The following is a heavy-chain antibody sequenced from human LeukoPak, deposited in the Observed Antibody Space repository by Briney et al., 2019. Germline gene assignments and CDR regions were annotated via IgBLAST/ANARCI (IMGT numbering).Heavy chain of an antibody. J-gene: IGHJ4*02. V-gene: IGHV3-11*04. D-gene: IGHD6-13*01. CDR2: ISSASNMI. Sequence: GGSLRLSCAASGFSFSDSYMSWIRQAPGKGLEWISYISSASNMIYYAESVKGRFTISRDNAKNSLYLQMNSLRAEDTAVYYCATASGSWYRYYFDSWGQGILVTVSS. CDR3: ATASGSWYRYYFDS. CDR1: GFSFSDSY.